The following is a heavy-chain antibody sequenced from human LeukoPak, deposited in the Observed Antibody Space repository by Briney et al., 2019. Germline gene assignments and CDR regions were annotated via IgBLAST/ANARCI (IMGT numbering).Heavy chain of an antibody. CDR2: ITKDGRT. V-gene: IGHV3-74*01. Sequence: GGSLRLSCAVSGPNFIKTWFHWFRQAPGEGLVWVSRITKDGRTDYGDSVKGRFTMSRDDAASTVSLQMNSLRLEDTAIYYCGRDYYYAVDIWGRGTTVTVSS. CDR3: GRDYYYAVDI. J-gene: IGHJ6*02. CDR1: GPNFIKTW.